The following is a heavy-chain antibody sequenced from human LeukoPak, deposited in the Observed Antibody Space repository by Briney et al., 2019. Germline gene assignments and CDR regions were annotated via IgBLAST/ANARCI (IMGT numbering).Heavy chain of an antibody. CDR1: GYTFTSYA. CDR2: INTNTGNP. Sequence: ASVKVSCKASGYTFTSYAMNWVRQAPGQGLEWMGWINTNTGNPTYAQGFTGRFVFSLDTSVSTAYLQISSLKAEDTAVYYCARDLPGYGDYRGLDAFDIWGQGTMVTVSS. D-gene: IGHD4-17*01. J-gene: IGHJ3*02. V-gene: IGHV7-4-1*02. CDR3: ARDLPGYGDYRGLDAFDI.